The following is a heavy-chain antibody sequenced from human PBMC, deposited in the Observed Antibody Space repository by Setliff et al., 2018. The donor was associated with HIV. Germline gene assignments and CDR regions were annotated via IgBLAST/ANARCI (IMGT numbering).Heavy chain of an antibody. Sequence: ASVKVSCKASGYTFTSYHMYWVRQAPGQGLEWMGAINPSGGSTRYAQKFQGRVTMTRDTSTSTVYMELSSLRSEDTAVYYCARDLSISNPYYDILTGPGVYWGQGTLVTV. CDR1: GYTFTSYH. CDR3: ARDLSISNPYYDILTGPGVY. V-gene: IGHV1-46*01. CDR2: INPSGGST. J-gene: IGHJ4*02. D-gene: IGHD3-9*01.